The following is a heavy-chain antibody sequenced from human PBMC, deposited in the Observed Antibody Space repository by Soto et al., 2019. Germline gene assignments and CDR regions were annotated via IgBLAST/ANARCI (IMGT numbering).Heavy chain of an antibody. CDR1: GYTFSSIW. CDR2: IHPANSET. Sequence: GESLKISCKGSGYTFSSIWIGWVRQTPGKGLEWMGIIHPANSETKYSPSFQGQVTISVDKSISTAYLHWSSLKASDTAVYYCARQGGHAIPYYFDSWGQGTLVTVSS. V-gene: IGHV5-51*01. J-gene: IGHJ4*02. CDR3: ARQGGHAIPYYFDS. D-gene: IGHD2-15*01.